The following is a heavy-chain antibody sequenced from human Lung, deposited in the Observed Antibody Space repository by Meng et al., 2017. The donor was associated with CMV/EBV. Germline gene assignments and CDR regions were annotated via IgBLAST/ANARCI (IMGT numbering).Heavy chain of an antibody. J-gene: IGHJ1*01. CDR2: INHSGST. CDR1: CASFSDFY. V-gene: IGHV4-34*01. Sequence: VSCASFSDFYWRRIRQSPGRGLAWIGEINHSGSTNSSPSLTSRVTMSLDTSKRQFSLQLKSVTAADTALYFCATVGYAGNPRPFQHWGQGTLVTVSS. D-gene: IGHD4-23*01. CDR3: ATVGYAGNPRPFQH.